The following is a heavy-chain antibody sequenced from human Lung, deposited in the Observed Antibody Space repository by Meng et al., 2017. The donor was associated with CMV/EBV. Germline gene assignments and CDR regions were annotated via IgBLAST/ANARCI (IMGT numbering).Heavy chain of an antibody. J-gene: IGHJ6*02. V-gene: IGHV3-48*03. CDR2: ISSSGYTI. CDR3: ARVGYSNAPAHYYYGLDV. D-gene: IGHD6-13*01. CDR1: RFTFNDFE. Sequence: GGSLRLSCVVSRFTFNDFEMSWVRQAPGKGPEWVSYISSSGYTIYYADSVKGRFTISRDNAKNSLHLQMNNLRAEDTAVYYCARVGYSNAPAHYYYGLDVWXQGTTVXVSS.